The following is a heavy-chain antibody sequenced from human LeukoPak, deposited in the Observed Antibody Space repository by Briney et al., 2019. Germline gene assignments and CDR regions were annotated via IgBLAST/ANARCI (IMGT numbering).Heavy chain of an antibody. CDR2: INSDGSST. Sequence: GGSLRLSCAASGFTFSSYWTHWVRQAPGKGLVWVSRINSDGSSTSYADSVKGRFTISRDNAKNTLYLQMNSLGAEDTAVYYCAMSLDGSGSYEFGYWGQGTLVTVSS. J-gene: IGHJ4*02. CDR1: GFTFSSYW. CDR3: AMSLDGSGSYEFGY. V-gene: IGHV3-74*01. D-gene: IGHD3-10*01.